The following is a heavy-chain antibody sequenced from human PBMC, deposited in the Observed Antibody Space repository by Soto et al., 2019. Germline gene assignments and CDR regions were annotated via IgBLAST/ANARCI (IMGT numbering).Heavy chain of an antibody. V-gene: IGHV4-59*01. CDR2: MFYSGSP. Sequence: PSETLSLTCSVSGGSISSSQWNWIRQPPGKGLEWIGYMFYSGSPNYNPSLKSRVTISVDTSNNEVSLNMISVTTADTAVYYCARGGWAARYDNSSYDVFDIWGQGTLVTVSS. J-gene: IGHJ3*02. CDR3: ARGGWAARYDNSSYDVFDI. D-gene: IGHD3-22*01. CDR1: GGSISSSQ.